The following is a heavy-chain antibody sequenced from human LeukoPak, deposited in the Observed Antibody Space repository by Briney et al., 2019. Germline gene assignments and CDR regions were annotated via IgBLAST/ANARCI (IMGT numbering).Heavy chain of an antibody. CDR3: AKRGVVIRVILVGFHKEAYYFDS. Sequence: GGPLRLSCAVSGITLSNYGMSCVRQAPGKGLEWVAGISGSGGGTNYADSVKGRFNSSRDNPKNTLFLQMNSLRAEDTAVYFCAKRGVVIRVILVGFHKEAYYFDSWGQGALVTVSS. CDR1: GITLSNYG. J-gene: IGHJ4*02. CDR2: ISGSGGGT. D-gene: IGHD3-22*01. V-gene: IGHV3-23*01.